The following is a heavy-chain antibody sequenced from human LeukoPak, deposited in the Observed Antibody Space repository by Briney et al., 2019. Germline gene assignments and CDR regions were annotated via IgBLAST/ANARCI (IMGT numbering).Heavy chain of an antibody. V-gene: IGHV4-59*01. Sequence: SETLSLTCTVSGGSISNYYWSWIRQPPGKGLEWLGYIYSSGSTSYNPSRKSRVTMSVDTSKNQFSLKLNSVTAADTAVYHCARGYSRDWGLQYFQHWGQGTLVTVSS. CDR2: IYSSGST. CDR3: ARGYSRDWGLQYFQH. D-gene: IGHD6-19*01. J-gene: IGHJ1*01. CDR1: GGSISNYY.